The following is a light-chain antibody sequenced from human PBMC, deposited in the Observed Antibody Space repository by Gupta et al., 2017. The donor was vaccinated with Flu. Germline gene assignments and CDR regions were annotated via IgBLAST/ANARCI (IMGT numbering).Light chain of an antibody. CDR3: QLSSA. CDR1: QSVRNF. CDR2: DVF. V-gene: IGKV3-11*01. Sequence: LTQYTATLSLSPGERATLYCRASQSVRNFLAWYQQKPGQSPRLLSYDVFNRATGITARFSGSGSGTDFSLTISSLEPEDFAVYYCQLSSAFGGGTKVEI. J-gene: IGKJ4*01.